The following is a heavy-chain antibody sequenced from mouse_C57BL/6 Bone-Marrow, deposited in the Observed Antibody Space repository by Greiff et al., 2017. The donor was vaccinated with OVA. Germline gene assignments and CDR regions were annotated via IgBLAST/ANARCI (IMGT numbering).Heavy chain of an antibody. CDR1: GYTFPSYW. J-gene: IGHJ4*01. CDR3: AREACNYLYAMDY. V-gene: IGHV1-50*01. CDR2: IDPSDSST. D-gene: IGHD2-1*01. Sequence: QVQLQQPGAELVKPGASVKLSCKASGYTFPSYWMQWVKQSPGQGLDWIGEIDPSDSSTNYTQQFKGKSTLTVDTSSSTAYMQLSSLTSEDSAVYYCAREACNYLYAMDYWGQGTSVTVSS.